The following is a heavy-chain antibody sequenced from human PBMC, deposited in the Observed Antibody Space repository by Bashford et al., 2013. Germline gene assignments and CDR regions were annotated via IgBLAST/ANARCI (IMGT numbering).Heavy chain of an antibody. D-gene: IGHD6-13*01. J-gene: IGHJ4*02. V-gene: IGHV4-31*03. Sequence: TLSLTCTVSGDAISSGLSYWSWLRQRPGKGLEWIGYISHTGSASYNPSLESRVTISVDTSENQFSLKLTSVTAADTAVYYCAREKVEQQLILTTWGQGTLVTVS. CDR2: ISHTGSA. CDR3: AREKVEQQLILTT. CDR1: GDAISSGLSY.